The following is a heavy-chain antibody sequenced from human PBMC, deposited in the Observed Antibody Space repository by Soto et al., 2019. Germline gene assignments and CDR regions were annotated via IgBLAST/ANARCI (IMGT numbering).Heavy chain of an antibody. J-gene: IGHJ6*02. V-gene: IGHV1-2*02. CDR2: INPHSGGT. CDR1: GYTFNGYY. D-gene: IGHD6-13*01. Sequence: AAVQVSSKASGYTFNGYYLHWVRHAPLQGTEWMGWINPHSGGTNDVQTFPGRVAMTRDTYFSTAYMELNRLRADDTAMYYCARASSSWVFRDVYSGMSVWGQGARVTVSS. CDR3: ARASSSWVFRDVYSGMSV.